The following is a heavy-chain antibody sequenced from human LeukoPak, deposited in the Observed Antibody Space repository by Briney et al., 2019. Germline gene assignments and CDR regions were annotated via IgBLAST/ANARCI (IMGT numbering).Heavy chain of an antibody. CDR1: GYTFTSYY. Sequence: ASVKVSCKASGYTFTSYYTHWVRRAPGQGLEWMGIIDPSGGGTTYAQNFQGRVTMTRDTSTSTVYMELSSLRSEDTAVYYCATWGSSSSPLPSMDVWGQGTTVTVSS. J-gene: IGHJ6*02. CDR3: ATWGSSSSPLPSMDV. CDR2: IDPSGGGT. V-gene: IGHV1-46*01. D-gene: IGHD6-13*01.